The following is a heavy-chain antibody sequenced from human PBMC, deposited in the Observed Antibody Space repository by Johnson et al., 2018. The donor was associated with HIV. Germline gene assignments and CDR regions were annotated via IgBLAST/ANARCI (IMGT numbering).Heavy chain of an antibody. J-gene: IGHJ3*02. CDR3: ARGNITMIVGTSYAFDI. V-gene: IGHV3-74*02. CDR2: INSDGSST. Sequence: VQLVESGGGVVQPGRSLRLSCAASGFTFSSYLMHWVRQAPGKGLVWVSRINSDGSSTSYADSVKGRFTISRDNSKNTLYLQMGSLRAEDMAVYYCARGNITMIVGTSYAFDIWGQGTMVTVSS. CDR1: GFTFSSYL. D-gene: IGHD3-22*01.